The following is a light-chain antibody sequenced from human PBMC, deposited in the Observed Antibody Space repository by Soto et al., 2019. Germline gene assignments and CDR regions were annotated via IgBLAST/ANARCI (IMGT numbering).Light chain of an antibody. Sequence: EIVLTQSPGTLSLSPGDRDTLSCRASQSLSRSSLAWYQQKPGRAPRLLIYGASSRATGIPDRFSGSGSGTDFTLTISRLEPEDFAVYYCQQYGSSPRTFGQGTKVEIK. CDR3: QQYGSSPRT. CDR1: QSLSRSS. J-gene: IGKJ1*01. CDR2: GAS. V-gene: IGKV3-20*01.